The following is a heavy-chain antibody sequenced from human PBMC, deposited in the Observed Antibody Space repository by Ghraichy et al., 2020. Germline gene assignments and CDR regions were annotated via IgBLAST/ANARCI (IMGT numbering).Heavy chain of an antibody. CDR2: ISSSSSYI. D-gene: IGHD2-2*01. J-gene: IGHJ1*01. Sequence: GGSLRLSCAASGFTFSSYSMHWVRQAPGKGLEWVSSISSSSSYIYYADSVKGRFTISRDNAKNSLYLQMNSLRAEDTAVYYCARPLRGCSSTSCQSPIQHWGQGTLVTVSS. V-gene: IGHV3-21*01. CDR3: ARPLRGCSSTSCQSPIQH. CDR1: GFTFSSYS.